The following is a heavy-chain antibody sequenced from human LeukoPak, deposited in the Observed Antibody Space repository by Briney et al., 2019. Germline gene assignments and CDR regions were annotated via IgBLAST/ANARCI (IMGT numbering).Heavy chain of an antibody. J-gene: IGHJ4*02. V-gene: IGHV4-39*01. CDR2: IYYNGDS. D-gene: IGHD2-8*02. Sequence: PSETLSLTCSVSGGSISSTTHYWTWIRQPPGKGLEWIGNIYYNGDSSYSPSLKSRTTISVDTSKNQFSLQLSSVTAADTAVYYCASDRGGGGVDYWGQGTLVTVSS. CDR1: GGSISSTTHY. CDR3: ASDRGGGGVDY.